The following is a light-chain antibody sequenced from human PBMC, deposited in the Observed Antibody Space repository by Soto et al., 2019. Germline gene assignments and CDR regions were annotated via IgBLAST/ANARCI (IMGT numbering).Light chain of an antibody. V-gene: IGKV3-20*01. CDR2: GAS. CDR3: QQYSKSPIT. Sequence: VLTQSPGTLSLSPGERATLSCRASQTVNSNYLAWYQHKPGQTPRFLIYGASRRATGIPDRFSGSGTGTDFTLTISRLEPEDVAIYYCQQYSKSPITFGQGTRLEIK. CDR1: QTVNSNY. J-gene: IGKJ5*01.